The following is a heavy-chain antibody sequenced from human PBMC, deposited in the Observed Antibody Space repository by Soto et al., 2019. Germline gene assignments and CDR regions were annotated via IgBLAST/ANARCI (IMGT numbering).Heavy chain of an antibody. J-gene: IGHJ6*02. Sequence: GASVKVSCKASGGTFSSYAISWVRQAPGQGLEWMGGIIPIFGTANYAQKFQGRVTVTADRSTSTAYMELSSLRSEDTAVYYCARDRGYYDFYGMDVWGQGTTVTVSS. CDR3: ARDRGYYDFYGMDV. CDR2: IIPIFGTA. CDR1: GGTFSSYA. V-gene: IGHV1-69*06. D-gene: IGHD3-3*01.